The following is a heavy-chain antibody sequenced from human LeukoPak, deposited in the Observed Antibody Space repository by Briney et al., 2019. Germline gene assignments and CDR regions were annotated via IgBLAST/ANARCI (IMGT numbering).Heavy chain of an antibody. CDR1: GFTFSSYA. Sequence: PGGSLRLSCAASGFTFSSYAMHWVRQAPGKGLEWVAVISYDGSNKYYADSVKGRFTISRDNSKNTLYLQMNSLRAEDTAVYYCARAPGDDYWGQGTLVTVSS. J-gene: IGHJ4*02. D-gene: IGHD3-16*01. CDR2: ISYDGSNK. CDR3: ARAPGDDY. V-gene: IGHV3-30-3*01.